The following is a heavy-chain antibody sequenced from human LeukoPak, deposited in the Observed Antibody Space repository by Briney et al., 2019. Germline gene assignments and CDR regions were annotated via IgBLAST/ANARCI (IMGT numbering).Heavy chain of an antibody. J-gene: IGHJ4*02. V-gene: IGHV3-21*01. CDR1: GFTFSTYS. CDR2: ISSSSYI. CDR3: ARDFYGDYGFDY. D-gene: IGHD4-17*01. Sequence: GGSLRLSCAASGFTFSTYSMNWVRQAPGKGLEWVSSISSSSYIYYADSLKGRFTISRDNAKNSLYLQMNSLRAEDTAVYYCARDFYGDYGFDYWGQGTLITVSS.